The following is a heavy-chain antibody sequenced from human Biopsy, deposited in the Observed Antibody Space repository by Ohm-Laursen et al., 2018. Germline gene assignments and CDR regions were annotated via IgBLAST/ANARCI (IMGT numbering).Heavy chain of an antibody. CDR3: VREPKTGTAEAWYFDL. CDR1: GDSVSNGGYF. J-gene: IGHJ2*01. CDR2: IYNSGNT. V-gene: IGHV4-31*03. D-gene: IGHD3-9*01. Sequence: TLSLTCTVSGDSVSNGGYFWSWVRQRPGKGLEWIGHIYNSGNTYYHPPLQSRVTISIDTSKTQFSLRLASVTAADTAVYYCVREPKTGTAEAWYFDLWGRGSPVTVPS.